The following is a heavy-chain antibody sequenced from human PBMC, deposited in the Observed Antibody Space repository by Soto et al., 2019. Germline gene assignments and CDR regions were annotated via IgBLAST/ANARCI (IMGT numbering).Heavy chain of an antibody. CDR2: ISGSGSKV. Sequence: EVKLLESGGGLEQPGGSLRLSCTVSGFTFSSFAMGWVRQTPGQGLEWVSTISGSGSKVFYADSMKGRFTISRDNFKDTLYLHMNTMRAEDTAIYYCAKDRGAILTDQGPKNHVFDFWGPGTMVTVSS. CDR3: AKDRGAILTDQGPKNHVFDF. D-gene: IGHD3-9*01. J-gene: IGHJ3*01. V-gene: IGHV3-23*01. CDR1: GFTFSSFA.